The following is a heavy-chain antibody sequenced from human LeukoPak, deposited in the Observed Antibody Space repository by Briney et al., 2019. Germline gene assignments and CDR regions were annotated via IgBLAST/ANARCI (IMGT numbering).Heavy chain of an antibody. CDR1: GFTFSSYG. V-gene: IGHV3-33*03. CDR2: IWYDGSNK. Sequence: GRSLRLSCAASGFTFSSYGMHWVRQAPGKGLEWVAVIWYDGSNKYYADSVKGRFTISRDNAKNSLYLQMNSLRAEDTALYYCAKARYCSSTSCSPGIWYFDLWGRGTLVTVSS. D-gene: IGHD2-2*01. J-gene: IGHJ2*01. CDR3: AKARYCSSTSCSPGIWYFDL.